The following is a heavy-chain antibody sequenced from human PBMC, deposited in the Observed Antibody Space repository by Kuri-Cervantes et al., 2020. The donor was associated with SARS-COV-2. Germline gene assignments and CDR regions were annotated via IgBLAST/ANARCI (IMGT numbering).Heavy chain of an antibody. CDR2: INHSGST. J-gene: IGHJ5*02. Sequence: ESLKISCAVYGGSFSGYYWSWIRQPPGKGLEWIGEINHSGSTNYNPSLKSRVTISVDTSKNQFSLKLSSVTAADTAVYYCVKGGARITNSGVVIAKGFDPWGQGTRVTVSS. V-gene: IGHV4-34*01. D-gene: IGHD3-3*01. CDR1: GGSFSGYY. CDR3: VKGGARITNSGVVIAKGFDP.